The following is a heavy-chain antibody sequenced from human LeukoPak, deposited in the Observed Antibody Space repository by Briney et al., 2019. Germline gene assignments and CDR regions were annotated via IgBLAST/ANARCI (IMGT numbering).Heavy chain of an antibody. Sequence: GGSLRLSCAASGFTFSSYGMHWVRQDPGKGLEWVAFIRYDGSNKYYADSVKGRFTISRDNSKNRLYLQVNSLRAEDTAVYYSAKYSSSIENDAFDIWGQGTMVTVSS. CDR1: GFTFSSYG. V-gene: IGHV3-30*02. J-gene: IGHJ3*02. CDR2: IRYDGSNK. CDR3: AKYSSSIENDAFDI. D-gene: IGHD6-6*01.